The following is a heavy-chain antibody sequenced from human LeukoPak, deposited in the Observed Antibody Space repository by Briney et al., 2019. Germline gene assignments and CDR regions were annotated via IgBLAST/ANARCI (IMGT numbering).Heavy chain of an antibody. CDR1: GFIFSSYA. V-gene: IGHV3-64*02. J-gene: IGHJ4*02. Sequence: PGGSLRLSCAASGFIFSSYALRWVRQAPGKGLEYVSAISSNGGGTFYADSVKGRFTISRDNSKNTVYLQMGSLRVEDMAVYYCARGRDYYYFDDWGQGTLVAVSS. D-gene: IGHD2-21*02. CDR3: ARGRDYYYFDD. CDR2: ISSNGGGT.